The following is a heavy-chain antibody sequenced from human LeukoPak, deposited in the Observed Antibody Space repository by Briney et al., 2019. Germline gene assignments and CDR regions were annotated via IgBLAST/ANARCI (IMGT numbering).Heavy chain of an antibody. CDR1: GGSISSYY. Sequence: SETLSLTCTVSGGSISSYYWSWIRQPPGKGLEWIGEINHSGSTNYNPSLKSRVTISVDTSKNQFSLKLSSVTAADTAVYYCAREYGHYYDFWSGSKYYYYYMDVWGKGTTVTVSS. CDR2: INHSGST. J-gene: IGHJ6*03. V-gene: IGHV4-34*01. CDR3: AREYGHYYDFWSGSKYYYYYMDV. D-gene: IGHD3-3*01.